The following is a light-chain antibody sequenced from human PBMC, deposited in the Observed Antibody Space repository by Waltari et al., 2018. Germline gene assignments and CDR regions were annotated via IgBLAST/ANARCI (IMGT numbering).Light chain of an antibody. CDR3: QQRSNWPST. Sequence: EIVLTQSPATLSLSPGERATLSCRASQSVSSYLAWYQTKPGQAPRLLISDASNRATGIPARFSGNGSVTDFTLTISSLEPEDFAVYYCQQRSNWPSTFGQGTKLEIK. J-gene: IGKJ2*02. CDR2: DAS. V-gene: IGKV3-11*01. CDR1: QSVSSY.